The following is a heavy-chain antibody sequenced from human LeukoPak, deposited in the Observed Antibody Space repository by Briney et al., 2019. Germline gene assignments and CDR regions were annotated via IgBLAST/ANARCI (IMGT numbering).Heavy chain of an antibody. Sequence: SETLSLTCTVSGGSISSSSYYWGWIRQPPGKGLEWIGSIYYSGSTYYNPSLKSRVTISVDKSKNQFSLKLSSVTAADTAVYYCASKVTGSGYSFDYWGQGTLVTVSS. J-gene: IGHJ4*02. CDR3: ASKVTGSGYSFDY. D-gene: IGHD3-22*01. CDR2: IYYSGST. CDR1: GGSISSSSYY. V-gene: IGHV4-39*07.